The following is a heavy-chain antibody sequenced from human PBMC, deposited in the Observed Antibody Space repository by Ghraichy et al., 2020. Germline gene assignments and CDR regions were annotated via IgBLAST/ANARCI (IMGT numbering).Heavy chain of an antibody. CDR3: ARDLITMIVEDWFDY. CDR1: GFTFSSYW. J-gene: IGHJ4*02. D-gene: IGHD3-22*01. Sequence: GGSLRRSCAASGFTFSSYWMSWVRQAPGKGLEWVANIKQDGSEKYYVDSVKGRFTISRDNAKNSLYLQMNSLRAEDTAVYYCARDLITMIVEDWFDYWGQGTLVTVSS. CDR2: IKQDGSEK. V-gene: IGHV3-7*03.